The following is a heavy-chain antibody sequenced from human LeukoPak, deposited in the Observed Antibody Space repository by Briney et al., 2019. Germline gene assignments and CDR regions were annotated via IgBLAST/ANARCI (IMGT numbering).Heavy chain of an antibody. V-gene: IGHV1-2*02. CDR1: GYTFTGYY. Sequence: ASVKVSCKASGYTFTGYYVHWVRQAPGQGLEWMGWINPNSGGTNYAQKFQGRVTMTRDTSISTAYMELSRLRSDDTAVYYCAYDSSGYYSLDYWGQGTLVTVSS. D-gene: IGHD3-22*01. CDR2: INPNSGGT. J-gene: IGHJ4*02. CDR3: AYDSSGYYSLDY.